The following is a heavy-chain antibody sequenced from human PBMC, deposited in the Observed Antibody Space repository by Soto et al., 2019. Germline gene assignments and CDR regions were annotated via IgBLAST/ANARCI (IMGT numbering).Heavy chain of an antibody. CDR3: ARWAVRGADDY. CDR2: ISNSGST. J-gene: IGHJ4*02. D-gene: IGHD3-10*01. Sequence: QVQLQESGPGLVKPSETLSLTCIVSGASVTTPTYYWTWIRQPPGQGLEWIGYISNSGSTYYNPSLKSRVTISVDTSKNQFSLKLSSVTAADTAVYYCARWAVRGADDYWGQGTLVTVSS. V-gene: IGHV4-61*01. CDR1: GASVTTPTYY.